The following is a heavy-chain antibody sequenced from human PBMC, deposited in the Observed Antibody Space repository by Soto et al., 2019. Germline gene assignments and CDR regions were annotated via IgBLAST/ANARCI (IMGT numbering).Heavy chain of an antibody. J-gene: IGHJ5*02. CDR3: AQATPSLHSFAP. Sequence: EVQLLESGGGLVQPGGSLRLSCAASGFTFSSYAMSWVRQAPGKGLEWVSAISAGGGNTNYRDTVKGRFTISRDKSTNTLYLHMNSLRAADTAVYFCAQATPSLHSFAPWGQGTLVTVSS. V-gene: IGHV3-23*01. D-gene: IGHD4-4*01. CDR1: GFTFSSYA. CDR2: ISAGGGNT.